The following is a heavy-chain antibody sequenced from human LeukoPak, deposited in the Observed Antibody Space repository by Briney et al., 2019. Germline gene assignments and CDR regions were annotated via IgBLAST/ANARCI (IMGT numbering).Heavy chain of an antibody. J-gene: IGHJ5*02. CDR2: ILNSGSN. V-gene: IGHV4-4*07. D-gene: IGHD4-17*01. CDR1: GVSISNFY. CDR3: ARDPGDYSGWFDP. Sequence: SESLSLTCTVYGVSISNFYWSWIRQSAGKGLEWIGRILNSGSNKYNPSIKSRVTISLDKSKNQFSLKLSSVTAADTAVYYCARDPGDYSGWFDPWGQGTLV.